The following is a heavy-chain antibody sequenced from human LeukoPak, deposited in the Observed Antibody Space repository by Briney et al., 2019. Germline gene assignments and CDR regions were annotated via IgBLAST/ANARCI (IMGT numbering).Heavy chain of an antibody. CDR3: ARRDHTGRSHAWFDP. Sequence: SETLSLTCTVSGGSVSTISHFWYWVRQPPGKGLEWIVSLSDTGTTYYNPSLESRVTMSVDTSKNQFSLKLSSVTAADTAVYYCARRDHTGRSHAWFDPWGQGTLVTVSS. V-gene: IGHV4-39*01. CDR2: LSDTGTT. D-gene: IGHD1-14*01. J-gene: IGHJ5*02. CDR1: GGSVSTISHF.